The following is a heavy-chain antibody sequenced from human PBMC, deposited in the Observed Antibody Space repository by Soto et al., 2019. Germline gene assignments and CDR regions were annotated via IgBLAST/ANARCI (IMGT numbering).Heavy chain of an antibody. CDR2: VIPMLGTS. D-gene: IGHD2-8*02. J-gene: IGHJ4*02. V-gene: IGHV1-69*06. CDR3: RLTADTGGSGVDY. Sequence: QVQLVQSGAEVKKPGSSVRVSCKASGATFSNYVISWVRQAPGQGLEWMGEVIPMLGTSRHAQKFQDRVTITADKSTSTAYMELSSLRSDDTASYYCRLTADTGGSGVDYWGQGTLVTVSS. CDR1: GATFSNYV.